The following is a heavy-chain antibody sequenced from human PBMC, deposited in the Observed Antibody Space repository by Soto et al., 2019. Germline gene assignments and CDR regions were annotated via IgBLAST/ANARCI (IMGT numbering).Heavy chain of an antibody. Sequence: QVQLVQSEAEVKKPGSSVKVSCKASGGTFSSYTISWVRQAPGQGLEWMGRIIPILGIANYAQKFQGRVTITADKSTSTAYMELSSLRSEDTAVYYCARWAAAGAEYFQHWGQGTLVTVSS. CDR1: GGTFSSYT. CDR2: IIPILGIA. D-gene: IGHD6-13*01. CDR3: ARWAAAGAEYFQH. V-gene: IGHV1-69*02. J-gene: IGHJ1*01.